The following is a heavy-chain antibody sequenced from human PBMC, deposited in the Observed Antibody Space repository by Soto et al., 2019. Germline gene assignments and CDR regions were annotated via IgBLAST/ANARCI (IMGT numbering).Heavy chain of an antibody. CDR2: ISAYNGNT. D-gene: IGHD3-3*01. Sequence: ASVKVSCKASGYTFTSYGISWVRQAPGQGLEWMGWISAYNGNTNYAQKLQGRVTMTTDTSTSTAYMELRSLRSDDTAVYYCARDVPAGSRSDEGRFLEWLLFDYWGQGTLVTVSS. V-gene: IGHV1-18*01. CDR1: GYTFTSYG. CDR3: ARDVPAGSRSDEGRFLEWLLFDY. J-gene: IGHJ4*02.